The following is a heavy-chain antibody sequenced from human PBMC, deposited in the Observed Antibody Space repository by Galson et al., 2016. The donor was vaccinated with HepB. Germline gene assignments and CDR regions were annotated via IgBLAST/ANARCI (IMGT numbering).Heavy chain of an antibody. V-gene: IGHV4-4*01. CDR3: ARGGDWRLDY. D-gene: IGHD2-21*02. Sequence: ETLSLTCAVYGDSVSSNKWWTWVRQPPGKGLEWIGEIHHRRSSNFNPSLKSRVAISVDKSKNQFSLRLNSVTAADTAVYFCARGGDWRLDYWGQGSLVTVSS. CDR2: IHHRRSS. J-gene: IGHJ4*02. CDR1: GDSVSSNKW.